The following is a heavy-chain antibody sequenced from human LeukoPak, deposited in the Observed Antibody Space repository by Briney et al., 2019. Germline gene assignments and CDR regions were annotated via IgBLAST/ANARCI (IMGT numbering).Heavy chain of an antibody. CDR3: ATLDYGDGNWFDP. Sequence: SETLSLTCTVSGGSISSYYWSWIRQPPGKGLEWIGYIYYSGSTNYNPSLKSRVTISVDTSKNQFSLKPSSVTAADTAVYYCATLDYGDGNWFDPWGQGTLVTVSS. CDR1: GGSISSYY. CDR2: IYYSGST. D-gene: IGHD4-17*01. V-gene: IGHV4-59*08. J-gene: IGHJ5*02.